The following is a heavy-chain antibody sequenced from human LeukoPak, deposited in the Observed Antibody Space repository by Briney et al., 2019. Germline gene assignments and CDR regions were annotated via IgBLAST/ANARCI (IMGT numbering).Heavy chain of an antibody. D-gene: IGHD6-19*01. V-gene: IGHV3-21*01. Sequence: NPGGSLRLSCAASGFTFSSYSMNWVRQAPGKGLEWVPSISSSSSYIYYADSVKGRFTISRDNAKNSLYLQMNSLRAEDTAVYYCARDRLAGINWFDPWGQGTLVTVSS. CDR2: ISSSSSYI. J-gene: IGHJ5*02. CDR1: GFTFSSYS. CDR3: ARDRLAGINWFDP.